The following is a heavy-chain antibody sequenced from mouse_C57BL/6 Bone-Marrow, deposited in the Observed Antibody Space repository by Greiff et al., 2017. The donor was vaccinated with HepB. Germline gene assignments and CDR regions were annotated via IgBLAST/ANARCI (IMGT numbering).Heavy chain of an antibody. V-gene: IGHV1-54*01. CDR2: INPGSGGT. J-gene: IGHJ3*01. D-gene: IGHD2-4*01. Sequence: VQLQQSGAELVRPGTSVKVSCKASGYAFTNYLIEWVKQRPGQGLEWIGVINPGSGGTNYNEKFKGKATLTADKSSSTAYMQLSSLTSEDSAVYFCARSGVYYDYDGIAYWGQGTLVTVSA. CDR3: ARSGVYYDYDGIAY. CDR1: GYAFTNYL.